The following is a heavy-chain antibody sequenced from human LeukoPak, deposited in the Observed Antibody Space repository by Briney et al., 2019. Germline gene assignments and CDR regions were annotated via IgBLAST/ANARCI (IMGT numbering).Heavy chain of an antibody. CDR1: GYSISSDYY. D-gene: IGHD3-10*01. Sequence: SSEALSLTCNVSGYSISSDYYWGWIRQPPGKGLQWIGTIYHSGSTNYNPSLKSRVTISVDTSKNQFSLKLSSVTAADTAVYYCARGSRMVRGVNYMDVWGKGTTVTVSS. CDR2: IYHSGST. CDR3: ARGSRMVRGVNYMDV. J-gene: IGHJ6*03. V-gene: IGHV4-38-2*02.